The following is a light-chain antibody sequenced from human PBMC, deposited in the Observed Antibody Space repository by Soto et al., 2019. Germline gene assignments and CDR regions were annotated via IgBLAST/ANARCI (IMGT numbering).Light chain of an antibody. CDR3: LSGHSRP. CDR1: QGLSSY. J-gene: IGKJ4*01. Sequence: DIKMTQSPSSVSASVGDRVTITCRASQGLSSYLAWYQQKPGKAPKLLIYAASNLQSGVPSRFSGSGSGTDFTLTISSLQPEDFATYFCLSGHSRPFGGGTKVEIK. V-gene: IGKV1-12*02. CDR2: AAS.